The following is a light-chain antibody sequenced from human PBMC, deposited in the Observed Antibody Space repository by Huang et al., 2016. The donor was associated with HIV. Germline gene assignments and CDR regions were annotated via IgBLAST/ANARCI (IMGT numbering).Light chain of an antibody. CDR3: QQYNNWPGT. Sequence: ATLSCWASQGFSNNVAWYQQKPGQAPRLLIYGASTRATGIPARFSGSGSGTELTLTISSLQSEDFAVYYCQQYNNWPGTFGQGTKVEIK. CDR2: GAS. CDR1: QGFSNN. J-gene: IGKJ1*01. V-gene: IGKV3-15*01.